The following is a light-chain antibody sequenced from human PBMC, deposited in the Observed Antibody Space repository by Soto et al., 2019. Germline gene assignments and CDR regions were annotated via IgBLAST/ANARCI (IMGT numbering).Light chain of an antibody. CDR1: SSDVGSYKY. Sequence: QSALTQPASVSGSPGQSIAISCTGTSSDVGSYKYVSWFQQHPGKAPKLVIYEVNNRPSGVSNRFSGSKSGNTASLTISGLQAEDEADYYCSSFTTTYTGVFGGGTKLTVL. CDR3: SSFTTTYTGV. CDR2: EVN. J-gene: IGLJ3*02. V-gene: IGLV2-14*01.